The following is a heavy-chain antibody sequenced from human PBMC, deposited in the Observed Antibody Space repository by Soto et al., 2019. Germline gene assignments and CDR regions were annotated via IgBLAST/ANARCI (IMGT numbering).Heavy chain of an antibody. CDR1: GYTFTSYG. V-gene: IGHV1-18*01. J-gene: IGHJ4*02. D-gene: IGHD2-2*01. CDR3: AGDYAVGIVVPLVDY. CDR2: ISAYNGNT. Sequence: QVQLVQSGAEVKKPGASVKVSCKASGYTFTSYGISWVRQAPGQGLEWMGWISAYNGNTNYAQKLQGRVTMTTDTSTSKAYMELRSLRSDDTAVYYCAGDYAVGIVVPLVDYWGQGTLVTVSS.